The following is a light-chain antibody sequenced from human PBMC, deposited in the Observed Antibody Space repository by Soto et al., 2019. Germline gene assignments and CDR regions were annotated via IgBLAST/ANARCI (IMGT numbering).Light chain of an antibody. Sequence: QSALTQPASVSGSTGQSITISCTGTSSDVGSYNLVSWYQQHPGKAPKLMIYEGSKRPSGVSNRFSGSKSGNTASLTISGLQAEDEADYYCCSYAGSLCVFGNGTKVTVL. CDR3: CSYAGSLCV. CDR1: SSDVGSYNL. CDR2: EGS. V-gene: IGLV2-23*01. J-gene: IGLJ1*01.